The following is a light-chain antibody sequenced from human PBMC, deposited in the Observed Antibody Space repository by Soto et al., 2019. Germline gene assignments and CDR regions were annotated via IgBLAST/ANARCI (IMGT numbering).Light chain of an antibody. CDR2: EVS. V-gene: IGKV2D-29*02. CDR3: MQSTQLPPT. CDR1: QSLLHITGETF. J-gene: IGKJ5*01. Sequence: EILMTQSPLSLSVAPGQPSSISCKSSQSLLHITGETFLFWYLQKPGQSPQLLIYEVSTRVSGVPDRFSGSGSGTDFTLEISRVETDDVGIYYCMQSTQLPPTFGQGTRLEIK.